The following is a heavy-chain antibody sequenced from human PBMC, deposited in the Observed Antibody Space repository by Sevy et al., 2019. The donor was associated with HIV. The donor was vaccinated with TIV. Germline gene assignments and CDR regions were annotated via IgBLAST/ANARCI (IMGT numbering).Heavy chain of an antibody. J-gene: IGHJ4*02. CDR2: INQHGSDK. CDR3: ASDYS. Sequence: GGSLRLSCSASGFSFFNAWMSWVRQGPGKGLEWVATINQHGSDKYYVDSVKGRFTISRDNAKNSVYLQMSSLRVEDTAMYYCASDYSWGQGTLVTVSS. CDR1: GFSFFNAW. V-gene: IGHV3-7*01.